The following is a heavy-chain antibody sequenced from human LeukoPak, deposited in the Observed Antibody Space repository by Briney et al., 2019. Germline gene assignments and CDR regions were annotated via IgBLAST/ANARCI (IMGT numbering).Heavy chain of an antibody. Sequence: GGSLRLSCAASGFTFSTYGIHWVRQAPGKGLEWVAVIWYDGSNKYYADSVKGRFTIYRANSKNTLYLQMNSLTAEDTAVYYCARDLDHYFDYWGQGTLVTVSS. CDR2: IWYDGSNK. V-gene: IGHV3-33*01. J-gene: IGHJ4*02. CDR1: GFTFSTYG. CDR3: ARDLDHYFDY. D-gene: IGHD1-1*01.